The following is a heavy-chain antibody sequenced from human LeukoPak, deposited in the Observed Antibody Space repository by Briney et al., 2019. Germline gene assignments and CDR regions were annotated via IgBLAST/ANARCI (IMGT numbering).Heavy chain of an antibody. Sequence: GGSLRLSCAASGFSFTSYWMHWVGQAPGKGRVWVSRIDGEGSNTNYADSVKGRFTISRDNAKNTLYLQMNSLRAEDTAVYYCARGGYFASGRYSDWGQGTLVTVSS. CDR1: GFSFTSYW. V-gene: IGHV3-74*01. CDR3: ARGGYFASGRYSD. D-gene: IGHD3-10*01. CDR2: IDGEGSNT. J-gene: IGHJ4*02.